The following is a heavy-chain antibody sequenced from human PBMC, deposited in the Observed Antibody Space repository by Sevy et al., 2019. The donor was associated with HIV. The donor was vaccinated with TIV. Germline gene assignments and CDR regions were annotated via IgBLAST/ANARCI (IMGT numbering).Heavy chain of an antibody. CDR1: GFTFSSYW. CDR2: INSDGSST. Sequence: GGSLRLSCAASGFTFSSYWMHWVRQAPGKGLVWVSRINSDGSSTSYADSVKGRFTISRDNAKNTLYLQMNSLRAEDTAVYYRARGYSYETFDYWGQGTLVTVSS. J-gene: IGHJ4*02. V-gene: IGHV3-74*01. CDR3: ARGYSYETFDY. D-gene: IGHD5-18*01.